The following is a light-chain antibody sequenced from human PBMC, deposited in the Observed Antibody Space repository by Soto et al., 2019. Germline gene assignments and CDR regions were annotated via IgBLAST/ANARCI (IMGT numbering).Light chain of an antibody. CDR1: QSVSSY. CDR2: DAS. CDR3: QQRCNWPPIT. V-gene: IGKV3-11*01. J-gene: IGKJ5*01. Sequence: EIVLTQSPVTLSLSPGERATISCRASQSVSSYLAWYQQKPGQAPRLLIYDASNKATGIPARFSGSGSGTDFTLLIDSLEPEEFAVYYCQQRCNWPPITFGQGTRLEIK.